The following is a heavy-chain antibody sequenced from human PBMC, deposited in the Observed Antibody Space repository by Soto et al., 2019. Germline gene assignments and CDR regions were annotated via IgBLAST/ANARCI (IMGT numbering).Heavy chain of an antibody. CDR2: IDNSGST. D-gene: IGHD3-3*01. V-gene: IGHV4-4*07. CDR1: GGSISDYY. J-gene: IGHJ4*02. CDR3: ARGGQDFWSGPFDY. Sequence: PSETLSLTCSVSGGSISDYYWSWIRQPAGKGLEWIGRIDNSGSTNYNPSLKSRITMSADTSRNQFSLKLNSVTAADTAVYYCARGGQDFWSGPFDYWGQGALVTVSS.